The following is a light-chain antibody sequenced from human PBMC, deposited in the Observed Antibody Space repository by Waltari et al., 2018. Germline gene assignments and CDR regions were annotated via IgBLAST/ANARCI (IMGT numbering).Light chain of an antibody. Sequence: SYELTQPPSVSVSPGQPARITCSGHELPRKYAYWFQQKSGQAPRLVIFEDTKRPSGIPERFSGSSSGTVATLTITGAQVDDEADYYCYSSDSTGLRVFGGGTTV. V-gene: IGLV3-10*01. CDR3: YSSDSTGLRV. CDR2: EDT. CDR1: ELPRKY. J-gene: IGLJ1*01.